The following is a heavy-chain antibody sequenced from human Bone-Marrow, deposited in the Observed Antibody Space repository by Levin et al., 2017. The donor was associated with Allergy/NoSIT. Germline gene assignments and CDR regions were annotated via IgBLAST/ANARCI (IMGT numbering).Heavy chain of an antibody. CDR3: ARVVSRSNSDY. V-gene: IGHV4-39*07. Sequence: TTSETLSLTCSVSGLSITTTNYYWTWIRQAPGKGLDWIGEISQSGSTRYNPSLESRVTISVDKSKNQFFLKLRSVTAADTAVYYCARVVSRSNSDYWGQGTLVTVSS. CDR1: GLSITTTNYY. J-gene: IGHJ4*02. CDR2: ISQSGST. D-gene: IGHD5/OR15-5a*01.